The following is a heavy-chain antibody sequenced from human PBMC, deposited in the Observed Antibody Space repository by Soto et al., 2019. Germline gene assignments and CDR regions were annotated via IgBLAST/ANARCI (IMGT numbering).Heavy chain of an antibody. CDR2: IYYSGST. D-gene: IGHD1-26*01. CDR3: ARVARGRVVGATPPCFDY. J-gene: IGHJ4*02. V-gene: IGHV4-31*02. Sequence: SQTLSLTCTVSCSSLSRGIYNWTCLHPNPGQCLEWIGHIYYSGSTYYNPSLKSRVSISVDTSKNQFSLKLTSVTAADTAVYYCARVARGRVVGATPPCFDYWGQGTLVTVSS. CDR1: CSSLSRGIYN.